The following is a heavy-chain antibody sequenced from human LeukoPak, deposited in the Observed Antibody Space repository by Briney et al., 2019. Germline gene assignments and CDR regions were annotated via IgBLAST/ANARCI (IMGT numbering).Heavy chain of an antibody. Sequence: PGGSLRLSCAASGFTSSSYEMNWVRQAPGKGLEWVSYISSSGSTIYYADSVKGRFTISRDNAKNSLYLQMNSLRAEDTAVYYCAVVVVPAAELVPDAFDIWGQGTMVTVSS. CDR3: AVVVVPAAELVPDAFDI. CDR1: GFTSSSYE. J-gene: IGHJ3*02. D-gene: IGHD2-2*01. CDR2: ISSSGSTI. V-gene: IGHV3-48*03.